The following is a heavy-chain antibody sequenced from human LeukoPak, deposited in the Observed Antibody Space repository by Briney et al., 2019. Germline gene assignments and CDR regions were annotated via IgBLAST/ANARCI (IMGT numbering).Heavy chain of an antibody. J-gene: IGHJ4*02. CDR3: ARHSRTYYDILTEPYGGCFDY. D-gene: IGHD3-9*01. CDR2: INHSGNT. Sequence: PSETLSLTCAVYGESFSGYYWSWIRQPPGKGLEWIGEINHSGNTNYNPSLKSRVTISADTSKNQFSLMLNSVTAADTALYYCARHSRTYYDILTEPYGGCFDYWGQRMLVTVSS. V-gene: IGHV4-34*01. CDR1: GESFSGYY.